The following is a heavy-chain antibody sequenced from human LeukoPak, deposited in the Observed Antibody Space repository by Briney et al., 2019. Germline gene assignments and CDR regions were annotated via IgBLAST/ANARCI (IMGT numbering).Heavy chain of an antibody. CDR1: GFIFSSYG. CDR3: ARDIVLMVYAIRDYYYYGMDV. Sequence: GGSLRLSCAASGFIFSSYGMHWVRQAPGKGLEWVAVIWYDGSNKYYADSVKGRFTISRDNSKNTLYLQMNSLRAEDTAVYYCARDIVLMVYAIRDYYYYGMDVWGQGTTVTVSS. D-gene: IGHD2-8*01. V-gene: IGHV3-33*01. J-gene: IGHJ6*02. CDR2: IWYDGSNK.